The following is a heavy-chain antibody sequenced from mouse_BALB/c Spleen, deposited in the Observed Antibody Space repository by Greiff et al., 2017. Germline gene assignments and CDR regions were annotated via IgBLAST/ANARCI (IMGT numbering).Heavy chain of an antibody. V-gene: IGHV1S132*01. CDR2: IFPGTGTT. CDR1: GYTFTSYW. J-gene: IGHJ4*01. Sequence: QVQLQQSGAELVKPGASVKLSCKTSGYTFTSYWIQWVKQRPGQGLGWIGEIFPGTGTTCYNEKFKGKATLTIDTSSSTAYMQLSSLTSEDSAVYFCARCDTEGYYAMDYWGQGTSVTVSS. CDR3: ARCDTEGYYAMDY.